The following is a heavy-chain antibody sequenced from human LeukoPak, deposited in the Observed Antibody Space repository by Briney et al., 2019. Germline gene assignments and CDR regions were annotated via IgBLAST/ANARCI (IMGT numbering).Heavy chain of an antibody. J-gene: IGHJ4*02. V-gene: IGHV3-74*01. D-gene: IGHD3-22*01. Sequence: PGGSLRLSCAAPGFTFSSYWMYWVRQAPGKGLVWVSRISDGGSTTTYADSVKGRFTISRDNAKNTLYLQMNGLRAEDTAVYYCSRSAYYDGSGNYYDYWGQGTLVTVSS. CDR1: GFTFSSYW. CDR2: ISDGGSTT. CDR3: SRSAYYDGSGNYYDY.